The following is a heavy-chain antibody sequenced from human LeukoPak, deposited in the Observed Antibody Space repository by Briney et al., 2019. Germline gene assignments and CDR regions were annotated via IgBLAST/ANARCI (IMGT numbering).Heavy chain of an antibody. Sequence: SETLSLTCTVSGGSISSYYWSWIRQPPGKGLEWIGYIYYSGSTNYNPSLKSRVTISVDTSKNQFSLKLGSVTAADTAVYYCARQGVLWTPRDWGQGALVTVSS. CDR2: IYYSGST. CDR3: ARQGVLWTPRD. D-gene: IGHD3-10*01. J-gene: IGHJ4*02. CDR1: GGSISSYY. V-gene: IGHV4-59*08.